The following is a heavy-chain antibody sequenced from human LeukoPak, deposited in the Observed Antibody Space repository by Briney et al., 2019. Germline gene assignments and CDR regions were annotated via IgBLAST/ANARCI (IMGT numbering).Heavy chain of an antibody. D-gene: IGHD6-19*01. V-gene: IGHV4-61*02. CDR1: GGSISSGSYY. J-gene: IGHJ4*02. CDR2: IYTSGST. Sequence: SETLCLTCTVSGGSISSGSYYWSWFRQPAGKGLEWIGRIYTSGSTNYNPSLKSRVTISVDTSKNQFSLKLSSVTAADTAVYYCARGSTSGWLQDYFDYWGQGTLVTVSS. CDR3: ARGSTSGWLQDYFDY.